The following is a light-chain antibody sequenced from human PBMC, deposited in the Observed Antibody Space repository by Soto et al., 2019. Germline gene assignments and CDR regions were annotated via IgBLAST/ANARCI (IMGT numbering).Light chain of an antibody. CDR3: ISYSGSNNLAV. CDR2: EVS. Sequence: QSALTQPPSASVAPGQSVTISCTGTSSDVGGYNYVSWYQQHPGKAPKLMIYEVSKRPSGVPDRFSGSKSGNTASLTVSGLQADDDADYYCISYSGSNNLAVFGTGTKLTVL. V-gene: IGLV2-8*01. J-gene: IGLJ1*01. CDR1: SSDVGGYNY.